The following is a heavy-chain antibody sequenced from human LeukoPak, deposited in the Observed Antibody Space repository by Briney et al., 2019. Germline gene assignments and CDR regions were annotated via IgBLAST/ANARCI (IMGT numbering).Heavy chain of an antibody. CDR2: ISSSRSTI. CDR1: GFTFSSYS. D-gene: IGHD6-13*01. CDR3: ARNPDSSSWYPTRYYYGMDV. Sequence: PGGSLRLSCAASGFTFSSYSMNWVRQAPGKGLEWVSYISSSRSTIYYADSVKGRFTISRDNAKNSLYLQMNSLRAEDTAVYYCARNPDSSSWYPTRYYYGMDVWGQGTTVPVSS. J-gene: IGHJ6*02. V-gene: IGHV3-48*01.